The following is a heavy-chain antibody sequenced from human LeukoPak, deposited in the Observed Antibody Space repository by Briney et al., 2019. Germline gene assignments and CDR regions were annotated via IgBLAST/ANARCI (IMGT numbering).Heavy chain of an antibody. D-gene: IGHD3-10*01. CDR1: GFIFRNYW. Sequence: PGGSLRLSCAAAGFIFRNYWMGWVRQAPGKGLEWVANINEDGSEKYYVDSVKGRFIISRNNAKNSLYLQMSILRAEDTAVFYCLSGSGHCGQGTLVTVSS. V-gene: IGHV3-7*01. J-gene: IGHJ4*02. CDR2: INEDGSEK. CDR3: LSGSGH.